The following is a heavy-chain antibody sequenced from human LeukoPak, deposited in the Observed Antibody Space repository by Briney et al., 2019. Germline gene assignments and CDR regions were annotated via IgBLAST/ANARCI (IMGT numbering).Heavy chain of an antibody. D-gene: IGHD3-16*01. CDR2: IYYSGST. CDR3: ARVVDDYVRGDHPELFDY. Sequence: SETPSLTCTVSGASISRGRYYWGWIRQPPGKGLEWIGSIYYSGSTYYTPSLKSRVGISVDTSKNQFSLKLSSVTAADTAVYYCARVVDDYVRGDHPELFDYWGQGTLVTVSS. J-gene: IGHJ4*02. V-gene: IGHV4-39*07. CDR1: GASISRGRYY.